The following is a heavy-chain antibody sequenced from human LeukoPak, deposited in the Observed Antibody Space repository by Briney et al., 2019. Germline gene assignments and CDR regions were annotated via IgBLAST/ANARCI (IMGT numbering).Heavy chain of an antibody. CDR2: IYSDDGN. CDR1: GFSLSNIRMG. V-gene: IGHV2-26*01. Sequence: SGPVLVNPTETLTLTCTVSGFSLSNIRMGISWIRQPPGKALEWLAHIYSDDGNSYSTSLKSRLTISKDTSKSQVVLTMTNMDPVDTATYYCARIVRDGYNTNWYFDLWGRGTLVTVSS. D-gene: IGHD5-24*01. CDR3: ARIVRDGYNTNWYFDL. J-gene: IGHJ2*01.